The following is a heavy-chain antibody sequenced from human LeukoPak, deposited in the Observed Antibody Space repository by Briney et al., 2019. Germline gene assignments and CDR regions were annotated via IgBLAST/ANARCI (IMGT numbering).Heavy chain of an antibody. D-gene: IGHD2-15*01. J-gene: IGHJ3*02. CDR3: ARDIVVVVAALSTWRAFDI. CDR2: VYYSGST. Sequence: SETLSLTCTVSGVSISSDGYSWTWIRQHPGKGLEWLGYVYYSGSTYYNPSLKSRLTISIDTSENQFSLKLSSVTAADTAVYYCARDIVVVVAALSTWRAFDIWGQGTMVTVSS. V-gene: IGHV4-31*03. CDR1: GVSISSDGYS.